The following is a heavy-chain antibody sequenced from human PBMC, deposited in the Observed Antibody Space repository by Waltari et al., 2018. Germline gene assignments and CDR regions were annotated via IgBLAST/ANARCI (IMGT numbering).Heavy chain of an antibody. V-gene: IGHV3-23*01. CDR1: GFTFSSYA. CDR3: AKGQKLRFLEWLGLDV. Sequence: EVQLLESGGGLVQPGGSLRLSCAAPGFTFSSYAMSWVRQAPGKGLEWVSAISGSGGSTYYADSVKGRFTISRDNSKNTLYLQMNSLRAEDTAVYYCAKGQKLRFLEWLGLDVWGKGTTVTISS. D-gene: IGHD3-3*01. J-gene: IGHJ6*04. CDR2: ISGSGGST.